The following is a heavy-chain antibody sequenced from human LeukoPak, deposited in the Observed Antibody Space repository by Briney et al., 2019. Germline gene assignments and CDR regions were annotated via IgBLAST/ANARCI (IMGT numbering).Heavy chain of an antibody. V-gene: IGHV3-74*01. CDR3: GREGATVATQIDY. D-gene: IGHD4-23*01. J-gene: IGHJ4*02. Sequence: PGGSLRLSCAASGYTFSGYWMQWVCHAPGKGLGRVSRISGDGRSISYAESLRGRVTISRETAKKKLCLEKNSLRAEDTAFYFCGREGATVATQIDYWGQGTLATVSS. CDR1: GYTFSGYW. CDR2: ISGDGRSI.